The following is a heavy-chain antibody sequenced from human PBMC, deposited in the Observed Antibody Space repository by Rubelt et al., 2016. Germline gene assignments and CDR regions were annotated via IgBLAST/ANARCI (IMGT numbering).Heavy chain of an antibody. CDR1: GESFSGYF. J-gene: IGHJ6*02. D-gene: IGHD3-9*01. CDR3: ARALTAYYYYGMDV. CDR2: IYYSGST. Sequence: WGAGLSKPSETLSLTCAVYGESFSGYFWTWIRQPPGKGLEWIGYIYYSGSTNYNPSLKSRVTISVDTSKNQFSLKLSSVTAADTAVYYCARALTAYYYYGMDVWGQGTTVTVSS. V-gene: IGHV4-34*01.